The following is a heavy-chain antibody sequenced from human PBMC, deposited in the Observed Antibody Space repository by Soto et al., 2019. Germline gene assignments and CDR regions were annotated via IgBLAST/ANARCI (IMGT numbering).Heavy chain of an antibody. CDR1: GFTFSSYG. CDR3: ARERRYCSGGSCYSGGSIDY. J-gene: IGHJ4*02. CDR2: IWYDGSNK. Sequence: ESGGGVVQPGRSLRLSCAASGFTFSSYGMHWVRQAPGKGLEWVAVIWYDGSNKYYADSVKGRFTISRDNSKNTLYLQMNSLRAEDTAVYYCARERRYCSGGSCYSGGSIDYWGQGTLVTVSS. D-gene: IGHD2-15*01. V-gene: IGHV3-33*01.